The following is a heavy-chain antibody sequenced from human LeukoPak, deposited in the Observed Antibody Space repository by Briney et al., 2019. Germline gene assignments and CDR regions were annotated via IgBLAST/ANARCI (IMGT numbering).Heavy chain of an antibody. Sequence: PSETLSLTCTVSGYSISSGYYWGWIRQPPGKGLEWIGNIYYTGNTYYNSSLKSRVTISLDTSKNQFSLKLSSVTAADTAVYYCAGTTVTNFDYWGQGTLVTVSS. V-gene: IGHV4-38-2*02. CDR1: GYSISSGYY. D-gene: IGHD4-17*01. CDR2: IYYTGNT. J-gene: IGHJ4*02. CDR3: AGTTVTNFDY.